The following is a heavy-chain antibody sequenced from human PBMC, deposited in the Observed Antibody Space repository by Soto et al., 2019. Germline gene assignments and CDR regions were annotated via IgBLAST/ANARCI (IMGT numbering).Heavy chain of an antibody. CDR2: ISYDGSNK. Sequence: PGGSLRLSCAASGFTFSSYAMHWVRQAPGKGLEWVAVISYDGSNKYYADSVKGRFTISRDNSKNTLYLRMNSLRAEDTAVYYCASRIAPGAVDYYYGMDVWGQGTTVTVSS. CDR3: ASRIAPGAVDYYYGMDV. V-gene: IGHV3-30-3*01. CDR1: GFTFSSYA. D-gene: IGHD2-15*01. J-gene: IGHJ6*02.